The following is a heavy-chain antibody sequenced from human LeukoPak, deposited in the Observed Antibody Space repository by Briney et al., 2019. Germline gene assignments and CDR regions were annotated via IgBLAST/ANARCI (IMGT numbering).Heavy chain of an antibody. Sequence: PSETLPLTCTVSGGSVSSYFWSWIRQPAGKGLEWIGRVSANGNTNYNPSLMSRVTMSVDTSKNQFSLKVNSVTAADTAVYYCARDRWDDISNWSGSFDFWGQGTLVTVSS. CDR3: ARDRWDDISNWSGSFDF. CDR2: VSANGNT. CDR1: GGSVSSYF. D-gene: IGHD6-13*01. J-gene: IGHJ4*02. V-gene: IGHV4-4*07.